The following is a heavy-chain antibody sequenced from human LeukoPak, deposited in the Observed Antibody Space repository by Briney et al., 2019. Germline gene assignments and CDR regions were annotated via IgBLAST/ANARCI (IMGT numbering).Heavy chain of an antibody. CDR3: ARDHEAGTFDY. J-gene: IGHJ4*02. D-gene: IGHD6-19*01. CDR2: INPNSGGT. Sequence: ASVKVSCQALGYTFTDHYFHWLRQAPGQGLEWMGWINPNSGGTNYAQKFQGRVTMTRGTSISTAYMELSRLRSDDTAVYYCARDHEAGTFDYWGQGTLVTASS. CDR1: GYTFTDHY. V-gene: IGHV1-2*02.